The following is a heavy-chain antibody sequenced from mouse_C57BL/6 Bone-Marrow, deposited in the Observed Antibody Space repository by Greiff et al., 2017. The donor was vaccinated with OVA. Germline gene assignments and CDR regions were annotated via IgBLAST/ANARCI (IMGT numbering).Heavy chain of an antibody. J-gene: IGHJ1*03. CDR1: GYTFTSYW. CDR3: ARGGNYDYDDGRRDYYWYFDV. V-gene: IGHV1-50*01. Sequence: QVQLQQPGAELVKPGASVKLSCKASGYTFTSYWMQWVKQRPGQGLEWIGEIDPSDSYTNYNQKFKGKATLTVDTSSSTAYMQLSSLTSEDSAVYYCARGGNYDYDDGRRDYYWYFDVWGTGTTVTVSS. CDR2: IDPSDSYT. D-gene: IGHD2-4*01.